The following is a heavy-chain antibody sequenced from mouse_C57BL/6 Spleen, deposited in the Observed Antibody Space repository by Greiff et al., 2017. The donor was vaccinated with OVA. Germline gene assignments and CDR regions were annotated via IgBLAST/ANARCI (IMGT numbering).Heavy chain of an antibody. J-gene: IGHJ3*01. Sequence: EVMLVESGGDLVKPGGSLKLSCAASGFTFSSYGMSWVRQTPDKRLEWVATISSGGSYTYYPDSVKGRFTISRDNAKNTLYLQMSSLKSEDTAMYYCARQDGNYEWFAYWGQGTLVTVSA. CDR2: ISSGGSYT. CDR3: ARQDGNYEWFAY. D-gene: IGHD2-1*01. CDR1: GFTFSSYG. V-gene: IGHV5-6*02.